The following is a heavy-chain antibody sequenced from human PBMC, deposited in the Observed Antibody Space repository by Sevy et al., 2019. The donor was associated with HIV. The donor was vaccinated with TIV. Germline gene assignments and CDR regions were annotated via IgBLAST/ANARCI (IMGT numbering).Heavy chain of an antibody. J-gene: IGHJ4*02. D-gene: IGHD2-8*01. Sequence: GGSLRLSCAASGFTFSKYSMSWVRQPPGKGLGWVSTLSFGCGEINHADSVKGRFTISRDNSKNSLYLQMNNLRAEDTVVYYCAREGCTKPHDYWGQGTLVTVSS. CDR1: GFTFSKYS. CDR3: AREGCTKPHDY. V-gene: IGHV3-23*01. CDR2: LSFGCGEI.